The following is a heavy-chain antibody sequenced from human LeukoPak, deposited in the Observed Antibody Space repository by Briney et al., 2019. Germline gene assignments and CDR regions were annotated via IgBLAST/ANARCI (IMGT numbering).Heavy chain of an antibody. D-gene: IGHD1-26*01. J-gene: IGHJ5*02. CDR3: AIRGYSGSLAS. CDR1: GFTFSKYW. Sequence: GGSLRLSCAASGFTFSKYWMSWVRQAPGKGLEWVANIKEDGSEKYYVDSVKGRFSISRDNAKNSLYLQMNSLRAEDTAVYYCAIRGYSGSLASWGQGTLVTVSS. V-gene: IGHV3-7*01. CDR2: IKEDGSEK.